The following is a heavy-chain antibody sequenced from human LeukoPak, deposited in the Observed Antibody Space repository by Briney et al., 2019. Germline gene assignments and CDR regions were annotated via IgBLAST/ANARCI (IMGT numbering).Heavy chain of an antibody. CDR2: ISGSGGST. D-gene: IGHD3-22*01. V-gene: IGHV3-23*01. Sequence: GGSLRLSCAASGFTFSSYAMSWVRQAPGKGLEWVSAISGSGGSTYYADSVKGRFTISRDNSKNTLYLQMNSLRAEDTAVYYCAKLNLLKRYYYDSSGYLAYWGQGTLVTVSS. CDR1: GFTFSSYA. J-gene: IGHJ4*02. CDR3: AKLNLLKRYYYDSSGYLAY.